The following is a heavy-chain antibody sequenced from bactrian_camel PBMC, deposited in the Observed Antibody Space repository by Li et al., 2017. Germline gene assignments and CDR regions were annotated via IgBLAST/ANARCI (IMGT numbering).Heavy chain of an antibody. J-gene: IGHJ4*01. CDR3: AASWDVTAREALGSIASPESGY. D-gene: IGHD3*01. CDR1: GIIFYDYC. CDR2: IYTGSNKT. V-gene: IGHV3S1*01. Sequence: HVQLVESGGGSVQAGGSLSLSCVASGIIFYDYCLGWVRQAPGKEREGVATIYTGSNKTYYSNSVKGRFTISKDNVLNILYLQMDNLKPEDSATYRCAASWDVTAREALGSIASPESGYWGEGTQVTVS.